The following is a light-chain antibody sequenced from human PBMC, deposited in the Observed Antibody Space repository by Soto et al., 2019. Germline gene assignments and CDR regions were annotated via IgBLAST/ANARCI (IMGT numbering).Light chain of an antibody. CDR3: HQYNTYPLT. CDR1: QSISTW. V-gene: IGKV1-5*03. J-gene: IGKJ4*01. CDR2: KAS. Sequence: DIQMTQSPSTLSASVGDRVTITCRASQSISTWLAWYQQKPGKAPKLLIYKASNLEDGVPSRFSGSGSGTEFIITISSLQPDDFATYYCHQYNTYPLTFGGGTKVDIK.